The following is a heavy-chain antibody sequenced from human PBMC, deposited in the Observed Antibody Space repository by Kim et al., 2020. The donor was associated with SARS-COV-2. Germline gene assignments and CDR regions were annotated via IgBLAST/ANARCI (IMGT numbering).Heavy chain of an antibody. D-gene: IGHD3-10*02. V-gene: IGHV4-59*01. J-gene: IGHJ6*02. Sequence: SETLSLTCSVSGGSISPYYSTWIRQSPGRGLEWIGYIYYSGSTNYNPSLKSRVTISVDTSKNQFSLKLNSMTAADTGAYYCARVFRGMDVWGQGTTVIVS. CDR2: IYYSGST. CDR1: GGSISPYY. CDR3: ARVFRGMDV.